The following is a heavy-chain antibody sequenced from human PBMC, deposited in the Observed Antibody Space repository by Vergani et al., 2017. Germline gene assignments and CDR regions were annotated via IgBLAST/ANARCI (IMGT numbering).Heavy chain of an antibody. CDR2: ISAYNGNT. Sequence: QVQLVQSGAEVKKPGASVKVSCKASGYTFTSYGISWVRQAPGQGLEWMGWISAYNGNTNYAQKLQGRVTMTTVTSTSTAYMELRSLRSDDTAVYYCARDIALRACSGGSCPVGAFDYWGQGTLVTVSS. V-gene: IGHV1-18*01. J-gene: IGHJ4*02. CDR1: GYTFTSYG. D-gene: IGHD2-15*01. CDR3: ARDIALRACSGGSCPVGAFDY.